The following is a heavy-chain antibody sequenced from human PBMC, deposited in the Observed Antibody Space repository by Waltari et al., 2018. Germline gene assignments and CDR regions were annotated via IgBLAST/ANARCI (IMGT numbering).Heavy chain of an antibody. J-gene: IGHJ4*02. CDR1: GFTFDDYA. V-gene: IGHV3-9*03. CDR2: ISWNSGSI. D-gene: IGHD3-22*01. CDR3: AKASSSGYSLPGVFDY. Sequence: EVQLVESGGGLVQPGRSLRLSCAASGFTFDDYAMHWVRQAPGKGLEWVSGISWNSGSIGYADSVKGRFTISRDNAKNSLYLQMNSLRAEDMALYYCAKASSSGYSLPGVFDYWGQGTLVTVSS.